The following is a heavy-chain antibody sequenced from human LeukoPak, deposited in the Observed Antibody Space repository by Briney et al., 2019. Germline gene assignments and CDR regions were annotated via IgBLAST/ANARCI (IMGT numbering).Heavy chain of an antibody. CDR3: ARRIVVVVAATNHDAFDI. CDR2: ISSSSSYI. CDR1: GFTFSSYS. J-gene: IGHJ3*02. V-gene: IGHV3-21*01. D-gene: IGHD2-15*01. Sequence: GGSLRLSCAASGFTFSSYSMNWVRQAPGEGLEWVSSISSSSSYIYYADSVKGRFTISRDNAKNSLYLQMNSLRAEDTAVYYCARRIVVVVAATNHDAFDIWGQGTMVTVSS.